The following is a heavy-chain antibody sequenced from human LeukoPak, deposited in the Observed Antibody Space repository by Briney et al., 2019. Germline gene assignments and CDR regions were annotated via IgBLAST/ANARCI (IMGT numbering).Heavy chain of an antibody. Sequence: GGSLRLSCAASGFTFSSYAMSWVRQAPGKGLEWVSAISGSGGSTYYADSVKGRFTISRDNPKNTLYLQVNSLRAEDTAVYYCAKGIGSSGYYQYYFDYWGQGTLVTVSS. CDR3: AKGIGSSGYYQYYFDY. CDR2: ISGSGGST. V-gene: IGHV3-23*01. CDR1: GFTFSSYA. D-gene: IGHD3-22*01. J-gene: IGHJ4*02.